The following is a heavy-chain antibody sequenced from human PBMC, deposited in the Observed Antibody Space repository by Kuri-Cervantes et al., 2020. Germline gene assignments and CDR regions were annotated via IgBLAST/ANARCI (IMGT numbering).Heavy chain of an antibody. J-gene: IGHJ4*02. CDR2: IYYSGTT. V-gene: IGHV4-30-4*01. D-gene: IGHD6-6*01. Sequence: LRLSCTVSGGSLSSGDSFRHWIRQPPGKGPEWIGYIYYSGTTWYTPSLRSRVSMSVDTFTTQFSLKLDSVTATDTAVYYCARARSSSPFFDFWGQGILVTVSS. CDR3: ARARSSSPFFDF. CDR1: GGSLSSGDSF.